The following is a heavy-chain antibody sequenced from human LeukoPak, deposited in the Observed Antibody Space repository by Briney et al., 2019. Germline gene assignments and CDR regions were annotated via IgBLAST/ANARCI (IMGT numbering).Heavy chain of an antibody. J-gene: IGHJ5*02. CDR3: ARLAVVEATKSWFDP. V-gene: IGHV5-51*01. CDR1: GYSFTSYW. D-gene: IGHD1-26*01. CDR2: IYPGDSDT. Sequence: GESLKISFKGSGYSFTSYWIAWVRQMPGKGLEWMGIIYPGDSDTRYSPSFQGQVTISADKSISTAYLQWSSLKASDTAMYYCARLAVVEATKSWFDPWGQGTLVTVSS.